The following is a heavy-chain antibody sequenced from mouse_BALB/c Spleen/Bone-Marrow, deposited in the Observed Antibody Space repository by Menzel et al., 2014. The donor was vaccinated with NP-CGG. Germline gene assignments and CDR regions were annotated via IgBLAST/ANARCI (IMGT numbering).Heavy chain of an antibody. Sequence: EVQGEESGGGMVQPGGSMKLSCVASGFTFSNYWMNRVRQSPAKGPESAAEIKLKSNNYATHYAESVKGGFTISRYYSKSSDFLQMNNIRGEETGIYYCTRGPQFVITAVPTGIFDYWGQGTTLTVSS. V-gene: IGHV6-6*02. J-gene: IGHJ2*01. CDR1: GFTFSNYW. D-gene: IGHD1-1*01. CDR3: TRGPQFVITAVPTGIFDY. CDR2: IKLKSNNYAT.